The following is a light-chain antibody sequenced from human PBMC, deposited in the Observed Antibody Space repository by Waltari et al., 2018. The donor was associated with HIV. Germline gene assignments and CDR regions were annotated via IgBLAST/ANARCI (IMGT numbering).Light chain of an antibody. V-gene: IGKV1-33*01. CDR2: DAS. J-gene: IGKJ1*01. CDR1: QDIRNY. CDR3: QQYDDLPRT. Sequence: DIQMTQSPSSLSASEGDRVTITCQASQDIRNYLNWFQQKPGKAPKFLIYDASNLETGVPSRFSGSGSGTEFTFTISSLQPEDIATYYCQQYDDLPRTFGQGTKVEIK.